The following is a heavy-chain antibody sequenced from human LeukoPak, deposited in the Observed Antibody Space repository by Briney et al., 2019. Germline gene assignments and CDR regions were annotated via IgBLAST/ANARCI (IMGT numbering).Heavy chain of an antibody. V-gene: IGHV3-23*01. Sequence: GGSLRLSCAASGFTVSSNYMSWVRQAPGKGLEWVSAISGSGGSTYYADSVKGRFTISRDNSRNTLYLQMNSLRAEDTAVYYCAKPEGEVVTPYDAFDIWGQGTMVTVSS. D-gene: IGHD2-15*01. CDR3: AKPEGEVVTPYDAFDI. CDR1: GFTVSSNY. J-gene: IGHJ3*02. CDR2: ISGSGGST.